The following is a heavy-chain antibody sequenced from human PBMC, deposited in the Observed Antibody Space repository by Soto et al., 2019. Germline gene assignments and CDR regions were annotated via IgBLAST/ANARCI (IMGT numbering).Heavy chain of an antibody. Sequence: SGPTLVNPTQTLTLTCTFSGFSLSTSGVGVGWIRQPPGKALEWLALIYWDDDKRYSPSLESRLTITKDTSKNQVVLTMTNMDPVDIATYYCALRTAQYYDILTGYLSYNWFDPWGQGTLVTVSS. D-gene: IGHD3-9*01. CDR1: GFSLSTSGVG. V-gene: IGHV2-5*02. CDR3: ALRTAQYYDILTGYLSYNWFDP. CDR2: IYWDDDK. J-gene: IGHJ5*02.